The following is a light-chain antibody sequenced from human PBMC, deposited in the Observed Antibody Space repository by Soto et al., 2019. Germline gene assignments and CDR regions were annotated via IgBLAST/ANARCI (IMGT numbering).Light chain of an antibody. CDR3: QQYKSSST. CDR2: AAS. V-gene: IGKV1-27*01. J-gene: IGKJ1*01. Sequence: DIQMTQSPSSLSASVVDRVTITCRASQGISNSLAWYQQKPGKVPKLLIYAASTLQLGVPSRFSGSGSGTDFTLTITSLQPDDFGVYYCQQYKSSSTFGQGTKVDIK. CDR1: QGISNS.